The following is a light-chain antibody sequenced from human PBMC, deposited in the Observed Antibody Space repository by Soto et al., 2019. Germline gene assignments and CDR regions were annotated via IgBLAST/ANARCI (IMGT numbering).Light chain of an antibody. CDR1: QSVNSN. CDR2: GAS. CDR3: QQYAISPIT. Sequence: VLKQSPATLSVSQGERATLSCRASQSVNSNLAWYQQKPGQAPRLLIYGASIRATGIPARFSGSGSWTDFTLTISRLEPEDFAVYYCQQYAISPITFGQGTRLEI. V-gene: IGKV3-20*01. J-gene: IGKJ5*01.